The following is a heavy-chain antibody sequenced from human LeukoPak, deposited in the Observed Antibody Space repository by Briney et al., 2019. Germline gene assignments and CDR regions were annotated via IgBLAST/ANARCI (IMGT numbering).Heavy chain of an antibody. Sequence: GGSLRLSCAASGFTFSSYGMHWVRQAPGKGLEWVAVISYDGSNKYYADSVKGRFTISRDNSKNTLYLQMNSLRAEDTAVYYCAKVAYCSGGSCYSGAVDYWGQGTLVTVSS. J-gene: IGHJ4*02. D-gene: IGHD2-15*01. CDR1: GFTFSSYG. CDR3: AKVAYCSGGSCYSGAVDY. V-gene: IGHV3-30*18. CDR2: ISYDGSNK.